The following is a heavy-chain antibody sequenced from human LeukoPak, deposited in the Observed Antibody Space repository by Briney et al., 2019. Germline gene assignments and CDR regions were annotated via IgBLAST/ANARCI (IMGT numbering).Heavy chain of an antibody. CDR1: GYTFTSYA. J-gene: IGHJ6*02. D-gene: IGHD3-10*01. CDR2: INAGSGNT. Sequence: GASVKVSCKASGYTFTSYAMHWVRQAPGQRLEWMGWINAGSGNTKYSQKFQGRVTITRDTSASTAYMELSSLRSEDTAVYYCARGLHLLRGVYPAPLYYGMDVWGQGTTVTVSS. V-gene: IGHV1-3*01. CDR3: ARGLHLLRGVYPAPLYYGMDV.